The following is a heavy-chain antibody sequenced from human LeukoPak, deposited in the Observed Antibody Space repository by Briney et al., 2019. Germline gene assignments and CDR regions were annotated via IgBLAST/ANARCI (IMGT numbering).Heavy chain of an antibody. CDR1: GLTFSNAW. Sequence: GGSLRLSCAASGLTFSNAWMRWVRQAPGEGLEWVGRIKSKTDGGTTDYPAPVKGRFTISRDDSKNTLYLQMNSLKTEDTAVYYCATGMTKYSSGLDYWRQGTLVTVSS. V-gene: IGHV3-15*01. J-gene: IGHJ4*02. CDR2: IKSKTDGGTT. D-gene: IGHD3-22*01. CDR3: ATGMTKYSSGLDY.